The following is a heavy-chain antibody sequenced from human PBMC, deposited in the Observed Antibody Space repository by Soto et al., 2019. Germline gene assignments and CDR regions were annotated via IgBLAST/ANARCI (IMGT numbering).Heavy chain of an antibody. CDR1: GYRFTSYW. CDR3: ARCIDWNDWSPYYFAYGMDV. D-gene: IGHD1-1*01. Sequence: GESLKISCKGSGYRFTSYWIGWVRQMPGQGLEWMGFIYPGDSDTRYSPSFQGHVSISADKSISTVYLHWSSLKASDTAIYYCARCIDWNDWSPYYFAYGMDVWGQGTTVTVSS. V-gene: IGHV5-51*01. CDR2: IYPGDSDT. J-gene: IGHJ6*02.